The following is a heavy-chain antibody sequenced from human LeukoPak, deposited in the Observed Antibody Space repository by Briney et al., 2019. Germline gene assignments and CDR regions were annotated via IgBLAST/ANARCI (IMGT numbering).Heavy chain of an antibody. V-gene: IGHV1-18*04. J-gene: IGHJ5*02. Sequence: ASVKVSCKASGYTFTSYGISWVRQAPGQGLEWMGWISAYNGNTNYAQKLQGRVTMTTDTSTSTAHMELRSLRSDDTAVYYCARDSDYDILTINWFDPWGQGTLVTVSS. D-gene: IGHD3-9*01. CDR1: GYTFTSYG. CDR3: ARDSDYDILTINWFDP. CDR2: ISAYNGNT.